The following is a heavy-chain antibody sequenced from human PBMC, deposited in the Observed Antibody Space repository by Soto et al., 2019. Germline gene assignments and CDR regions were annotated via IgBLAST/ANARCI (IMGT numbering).Heavy chain of an antibody. V-gene: IGHV1-8*01. Sequence: GASVKVSCKASGYTFTSYDINWVRQATGQGLEWMGWMNPNSGNTGYAQKFQGRVTMTRNTSISTAYMELSSLRSEDTAVYYCARGSFGRGWLLIRGDYYYMDVRGKGTTVTVSS. D-gene: IGHD3-22*01. CDR2: MNPNSGNT. CDR3: ARGSFGRGWLLIRGDYYYMDV. CDR1: GYTFTSYD. J-gene: IGHJ6*03.